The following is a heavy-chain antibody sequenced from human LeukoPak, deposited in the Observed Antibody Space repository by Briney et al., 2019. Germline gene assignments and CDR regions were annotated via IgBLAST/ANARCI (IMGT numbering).Heavy chain of an antibody. CDR1: GYSISSGYY. V-gene: IGHV4-38-2*02. CDR3: AREVDTAMVTRFDY. CDR2: IYHSGST. Sequence: PSETLSLTCAVSGYSISSGYYWGWIRQPPGKGLEWIGGIYHSGSTYYNPSLKSRVTISVDTSKNQFSLKLSSVTAADTAVYYCAREVDTAMVTRFDYWGQGTLVTVSS. J-gene: IGHJ4*02. D-gene: IGHD5-18*01.